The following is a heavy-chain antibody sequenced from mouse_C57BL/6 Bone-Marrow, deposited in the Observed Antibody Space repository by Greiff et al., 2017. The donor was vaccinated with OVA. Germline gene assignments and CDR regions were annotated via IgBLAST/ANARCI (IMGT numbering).Heavy chain of an antibody. CDR2: IYPGDGDT. D-gene: IGHD3-2*02. CDR3: ARRGTAQAFYYFDY. CDR1: GYAFSSSW. J-gene: IGHJ2*01. V-gene: IGHV1-82*01. Sequence: QVQLKESGPELVKPGASVKISCTASGYAFSSSWMNWVKQRPGKGLEWIGRIYPGDGDTNYNGKFKGKATLTADKSSSTAYMQLSSLTSEDSAVYFCARRGTAQAFYYFDYWGQGTTLTVSS.